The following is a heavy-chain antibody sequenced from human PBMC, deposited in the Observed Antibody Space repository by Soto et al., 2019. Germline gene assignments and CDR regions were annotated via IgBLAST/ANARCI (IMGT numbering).Heavy chain of an antibody. Sequence: GGSLRLSCAASGFTLSRHTMNWVRQAPGKGLEWVSFIGSRTSDIYYADSVKGRFTISRDNAKNSLYLDLTRLRAEDTAVYFCVRDYYDTSGYPNPFDMWGQGPMVTVSS. CDR2: IGSRTSDI. D-gene: IGHD3-22*01. V-gene: IGHV3-21*01. CDR1: GFTLSRHT. J-gene: IGHJ3*02. CDR3: VRDYYDTSGYPNPFDM.